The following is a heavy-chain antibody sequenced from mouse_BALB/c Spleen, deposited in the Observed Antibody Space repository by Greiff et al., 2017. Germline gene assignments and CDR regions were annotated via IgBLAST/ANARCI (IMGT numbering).Heavy chain of an antibody. CDR3: ARDRGNRYDDYFDY. Sequence: EVQLVESGGGLVKPGGSLKLSCAASGFTFTGYAMYWVRQSPEKRLEWVGEISSGGSYTYYPDTVTGRFTISRDNATNTLYLEMSSLRSEDTAMYYCARDRGNRYDDYFDYWGQGTTLTVSS. V-gene: IGHV5-9-4*01. D-gene: IGHD2-14*01. CDR2: ISSGGSYT. J-gene: IGHJ2*01. CDR1: GFTFTGYA.